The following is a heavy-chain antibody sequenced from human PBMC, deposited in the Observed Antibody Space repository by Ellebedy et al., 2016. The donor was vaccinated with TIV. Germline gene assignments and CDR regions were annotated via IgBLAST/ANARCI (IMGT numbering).Heavy chain of an antibody. J-gene: IGHJ4*02. CDR2: IIPIFGTA. V-gene: IGHV1-69*13. CDR1: GGTFSSYA. D-gene: IGHD3-22*01. CDR3: ACYDSSGLYLDY. Sequence: SVKVSXXASGGTFSSYAISWVRQAPGQGLEWMGGIIPIFGTANYAQKFQGRVTITADESTSTAYMELSSLRSEDTAVYYCACYDSSGLYLDYWGQGTLVTVSS.